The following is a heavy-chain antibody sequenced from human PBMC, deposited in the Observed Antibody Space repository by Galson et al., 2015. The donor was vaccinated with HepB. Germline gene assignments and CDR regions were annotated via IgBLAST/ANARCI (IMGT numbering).Heavy chain of an antibody. Sequence: SLRLSCAASGFTFSSYAMSWVRQAPGKGLEWVSAISGSGGSTYYADSVKGRFTISRDNSKNTLYLQMNSLRAEDTAVYYRAKDMRCSSTSCYLDYWGQGTLVTVSS. D-gene: IGHD2-2*01. V-gene: IGHV3-23*01. CDR1: GFTFSSYA. CDR3: AKDMRCSSTSCYLDY. J-gene: IGHJ4*02. CDR2: ISGSGGST.